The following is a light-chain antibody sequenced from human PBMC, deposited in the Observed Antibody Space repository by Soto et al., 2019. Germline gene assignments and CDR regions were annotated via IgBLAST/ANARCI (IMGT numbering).Light chain of an antibody. J-gene: IGKJ3*01. V-gene: IGKV1-5*01. CDR2: DAS. Sequence: DIQMTQSPSTLSASVGDRVTITCRASQSISRSLAWYQQKPGKAPSLLIYDASSLKGGVPSRFSGSGFGTEFTLTITNLQPADFATYYCQQYSDFLISFGPGTTVDFK. CDR1: QSISRS. CDR3: QQYSDFLIS.